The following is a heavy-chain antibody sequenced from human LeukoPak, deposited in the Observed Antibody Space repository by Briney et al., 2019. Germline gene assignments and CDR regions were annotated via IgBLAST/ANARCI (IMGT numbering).Heavy chain of an antibody. V-gene: IGHV3-21*01. Sequence: GGSLRLSCAASGFTFSSYSMNWVRQAPGKGLEWVSSISSSSSYIYYADSVKGRFTISRDNAKNSLYLQMNSLRAEDTAVYYCARDGLSGGYWYDGAFDIWGQGTMVTVSS. CDR2: ISSSSSYI. CDR3: ARDGLSGGYWYDGAFDI. CDR1: GFTFSSYS. J-gene: IGHJ3*02. D-gene: IGHD1-26*01.